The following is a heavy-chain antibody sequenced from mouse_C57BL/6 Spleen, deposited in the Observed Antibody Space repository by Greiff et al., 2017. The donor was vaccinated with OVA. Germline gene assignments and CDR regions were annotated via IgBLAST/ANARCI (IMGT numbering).Heavy chain of an antibody. D-gene: IGHD3-2*02. CDR2: IHTNSGST. Sequence: QVQLQQPGAELVKPGASVKLSCKASGYTFTSYWMHWVKQRPGQGLEWIGMIHTNSGSTNYNEKLKSKATLTVDKSSSTAYMQLSSLTSEDSAVYYCARFRTAQATSFAYWGQGTLVTVSA. V-gene: IGHV1-64*01. CDR1: GYTFTSYW. J-gene: IGHJ3*01. CDR3: ARFRTAQATSFAY.